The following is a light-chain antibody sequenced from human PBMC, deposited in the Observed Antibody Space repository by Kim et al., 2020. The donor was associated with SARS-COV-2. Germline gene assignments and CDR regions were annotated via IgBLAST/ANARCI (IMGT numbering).Light chain of an antibody. CDR3: CSYAGSYV. CDR2: DVS. Sequence: QSALTQPRSVSGSPGQSVTISCTGTSIDVCGYNYVSWYQQHPGKAPKLMIYDVSKRPSGVPDRFSGSKSGNTASLTISGLQAEDQADYYCCSYAGSYVFGTGTQLTVL. J-gene: IGLJ1*01. V-gene: IGLV2-11*01. CDR1: SIDVCGYNY.